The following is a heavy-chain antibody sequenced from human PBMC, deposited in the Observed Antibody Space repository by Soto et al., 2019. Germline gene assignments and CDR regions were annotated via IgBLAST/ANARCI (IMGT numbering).Heavy chain of an antibody. CDR2: IYYSVNT. Sequence: QVQLQESGPGLVKPSETLSLTCTVSGGSISDYYWSWIRQPPGKGLEWIGYIYYSVNTNYNPSLKSRVTISTDTPKNQFSLKLSSVTAADTAVYYCARTHFDILTGYYKSVGYFDYWGQGTLVTVSS. CDR3: ARTHFDILTGYYKSVGYFDY. D-gene: IGHD3-9*01. J-gene: IGHJ4*02. V-gene: IGHV4-59*08. CDR1: GGSISDYY.